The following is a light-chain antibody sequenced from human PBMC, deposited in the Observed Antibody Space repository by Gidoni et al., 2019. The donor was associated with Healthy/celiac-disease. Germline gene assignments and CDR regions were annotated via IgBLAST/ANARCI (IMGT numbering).Light chain of an antibody. J-gene: IGKJ1*01. V-gene: IGKV3-20*01. CDR2: GAS. CDR1: QSVSSRY. CDR3: QQYGSSPWT. Sequence: DILFTQSPGPLSLSPGERATISCRASQSVSSRYLDWYQQKPGQAPRLRIYGASSRASGNPERFSGSGSGTEFTLTISRLEPEDLAVYYWQQYGSSPWTFGQGTKVEIK.